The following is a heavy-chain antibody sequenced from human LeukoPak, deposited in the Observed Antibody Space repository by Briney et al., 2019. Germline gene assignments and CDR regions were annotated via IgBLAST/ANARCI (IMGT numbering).Heavy chain of an antibody. CDR2: IKGDGDAI. CDR3: ARDGSSFDY. J-gene: IGHJ4*02. D-gene: IGHD3-10*01. V-gene: IGHV3-7*01. Sequence: GGSLRLSCAASGFTLSSFWMSWVRHAPGKGLEWVANIKGDGDAIYYLGSVKGRFSISRDNAKNLLFLQMSSLTAEDTAVYYCARDGSSFDYWGQGVLVTVSS. CDR1: GFTLSSFW.